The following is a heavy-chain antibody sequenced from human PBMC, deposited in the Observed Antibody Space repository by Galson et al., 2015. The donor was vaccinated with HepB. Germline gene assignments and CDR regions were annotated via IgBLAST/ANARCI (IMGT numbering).Heavy chain of an antibody. D-gene: IGHD2-8*01. CDR1: GFTFSSYW. J-gene: IGHJ6*02. CDR3: AKGGMGYAHAMDV. Sequence: LRLSCAASGFTFSSYWMSWVRQAPGKGLEWVSGISWNRNSIGYADSVKGRFTISRDNAKNSLYLQMNSLRAEDTALYYCAKGGMGYAHAMDVWGQGTTVTVSS. CDR2: ISWNRNSI. V-gene: IGHV3-9*01.